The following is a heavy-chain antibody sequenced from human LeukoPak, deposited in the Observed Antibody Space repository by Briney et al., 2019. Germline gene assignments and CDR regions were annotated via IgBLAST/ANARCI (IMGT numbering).Heavy chain of an antibody. CDR2: IYTSGST. V-gene: IGHV4-4*07. Sequence: SETLSLTCTVSGGSISSYYWSWIRQPAGKGLEWIGRIYTSGSTNYNPSLKSRVTMSVDTSKNQFSLKLSSVTAADTAVYYCARDLYYYGSGSYLELYFDYWGQGTLVTVAS. D-gene: IGHD3-10*01. CDR3: ARDLYYYGSGSYLELYFDY. CDR1: GGSISSYY. J-gene: IGHJ4*02.